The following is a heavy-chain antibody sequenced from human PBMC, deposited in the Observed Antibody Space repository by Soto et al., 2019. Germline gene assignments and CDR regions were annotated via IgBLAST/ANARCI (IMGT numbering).Heavy chain of an antibody. Sequence: QLQLQESGSGLVKPSQTLSLTCAVSGGSISSGGYSWSWIRQPPGKGLEWIGYIYHSGSTYYNPSLKSRVTISVDRSKIQFSLKLSSVTAADTAVYYCARALYCSGGSCYSWFDPWGQGTLVTVSS. CDR3: ARALYCSGGSCYSWFDP. J-gene: IGHJ5*02. CDR2: IYHSGST. CDR1: GGSISSGGYS. V-gene: IGHV4-30-2*01. D-gene: IGHD2-15*01.